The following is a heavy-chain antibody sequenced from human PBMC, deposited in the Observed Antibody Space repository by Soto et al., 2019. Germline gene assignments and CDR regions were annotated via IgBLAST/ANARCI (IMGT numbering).Heavy chain of an antibody. D-gene: IGHD2-15*01. J-gene: IGHJ4*02. CDR3: AKTDPGWRSSAMCYPDY. CDR2: ISYDATNK. V-gene: IGHV3-30*18. Sequence: QVHLVESGGGVVQPGQSLRLSCAASGFNFNTYAMHWLRQAPGKGLEWVAIISYDATNKFYGDSVKGRFTISRDNSKNPLDIQLNNPSPDDTAGYNCAKTDPGWRSSAMCYPDYWGQGTLITVSS. CDR1: GFNFNTYA.